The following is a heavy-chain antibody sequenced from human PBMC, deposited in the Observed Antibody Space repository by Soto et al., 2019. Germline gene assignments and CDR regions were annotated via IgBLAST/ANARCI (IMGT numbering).Heavy chain of an antibody. V-gene: IGHV4-30-4*01. CDR1: GASVAGGSYY. Sequence: ILSLTCSVSGASVAGGSYYWSWVRQPPGKGLEWIGYIPSRGRPFYNPSLTSRGTISADTSKNQLSLQLTSVTAADTAVYYCARATYSGYDFGLWGQGTLVTVSS. CDR2: IPSRGRP. D-gene: IGHD5-12*01. CDR3: ARATYSGYDFGL. J-gene: IGHJ5*02.